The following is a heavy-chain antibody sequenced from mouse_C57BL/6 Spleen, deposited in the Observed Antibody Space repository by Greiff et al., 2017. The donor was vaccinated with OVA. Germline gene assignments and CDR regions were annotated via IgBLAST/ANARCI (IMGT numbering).Heavy chain of an antibody. J-gene: IGHJ3*01. V-gene: IGHV1-82*01. CDR2: IYPGDGDT. D-gene: IGHD4-1*01. Sequence: VQLQQSGPELVKPGASVKISCKASGYAFSSSWMNWVKQRPGKGLEWIGRIYPGDGDTNYNGKFKGKATLTADKSSSTAYMQLSSLTSEDSAVYFCARNWDGIFFAYWGQGTLVTVSA. CDR1: GYAFSSSW. CDR3: ARNWDGIFFAY.